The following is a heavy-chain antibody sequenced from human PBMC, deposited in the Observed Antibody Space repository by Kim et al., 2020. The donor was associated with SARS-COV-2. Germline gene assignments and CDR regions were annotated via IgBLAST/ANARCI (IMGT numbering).Heavy chain of an antibody. CDR2: SP. J-gene: IGHJ4*02. D-gene: IGHD2-2*01. CDR3: AKGPAGTMDY. Sequence: SPYYADSGKGRFTISRNKAKNTLYLQMNSLRAEDTAVYYCAKGPAGTMDYWGQGTLVTVSS. V-gene: IGHV3-23*01.